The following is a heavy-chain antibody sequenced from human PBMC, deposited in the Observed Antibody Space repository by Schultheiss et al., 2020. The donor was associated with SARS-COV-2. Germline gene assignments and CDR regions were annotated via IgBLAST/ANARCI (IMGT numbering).Heavy chain of an antibody. J-gene: IGHJ5*02. Sequence: SETLSLTCTVSGGSISSSSYYWGWIRQPPGKGLEWIGEINHSGSTNYNPSLKSRVTISVDTSKNQFSLKLSSVTAADTAVYYCARALAKRYLVSWGQGTLVTVSS. V-gene: IGHV4-39*07. CDR1: GGSISSSSYY. CDR2: INHSGST. D-gene: IGHD3-9*01. CDR3: ARALAKRYLVS.